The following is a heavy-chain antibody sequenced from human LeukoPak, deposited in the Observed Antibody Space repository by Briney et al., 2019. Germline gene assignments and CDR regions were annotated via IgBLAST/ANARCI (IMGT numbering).Heavy chain of an antibody. CDR2: ISAYNGNT. D-gene: IGHD3-22*01. CDR3: ARGNYYESGNYYYYYFDF. J-gene: IGHJ4*02. V-gene: IGHV1-18*01. Sequence: ASVKVSCKASGYTFTNFSISWVRQAPGQGLEWMGWISAYNGNTNYAQKLQGRVTMTTDTSTNTAYMELRNLRSDDTAVFYCARGNYYESGNYYYYYFDFWGQGTLVTVSS. CDR1: GYTFTNFS.